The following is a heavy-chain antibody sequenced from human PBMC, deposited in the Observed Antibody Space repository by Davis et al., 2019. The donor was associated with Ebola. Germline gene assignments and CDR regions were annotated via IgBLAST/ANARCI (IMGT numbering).Heavy chain of an antibody. CDR3: AREMTRYRYGSVLD. V-gene: IGHV1-69*13. J-gene: IGHJ4*02. Sequence: SVKVSCKASGGPFSNYAISWVRQAPGQGLEWMGGIVPIFGTPNYAQRFQGRVTISADESTSTAYMELSSLSSEDTAVYYCAREMTRYRYGSVLDWGQGTLVTVSS. CDR1: GGPFSNYA. D-gene: IGHD3-16*02. CDR2: IVPIFGTP.